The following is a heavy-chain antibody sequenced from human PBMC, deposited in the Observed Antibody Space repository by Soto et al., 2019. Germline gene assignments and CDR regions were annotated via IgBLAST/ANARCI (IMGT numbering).Heavy chain of an antibody. D-gene: IGHD2-15*01. J-gene: IGHJ4*02. CDR2: FDPEDGET. V-gene: IGHV1-24*01. CDR1: GYTLTELS. CDR3: ATGLGYCSGGSCYSNFDY. Sequence: QVQLVQSGAEVKKPGASVKVSCKVSGYTLTELSMHWVRQAPGKGLEWMGGFDPEDGETIYAQKFQGRVTMTEDTSTDTAYMELRSLRSEDTAVYYCATGLGYCSGGSCYSNFDYWGQGTLVTVSS.